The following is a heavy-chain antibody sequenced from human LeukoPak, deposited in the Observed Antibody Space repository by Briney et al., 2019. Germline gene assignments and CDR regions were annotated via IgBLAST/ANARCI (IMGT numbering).Heavy chain of an antibody. CDR1: GGSISSNNW. Sequence: SETLSLTCAVSGGSISSNNWWSWVRQPPGKGLEWIGEIYHSGSANYNPSLKSRIIISLDKSKNQFSLELSSVTAADTAVYYCARIYSNENDYWGQGTLVTVSS. V-gene: IGHV4-4*02. CDR2: IYHSGSA. D-gene: IGHD6-13*01. J-gene: IGHJ4*02. CDR3: ARIYSNENDY.